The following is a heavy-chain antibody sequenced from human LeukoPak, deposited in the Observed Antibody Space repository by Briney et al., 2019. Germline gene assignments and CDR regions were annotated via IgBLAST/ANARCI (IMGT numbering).Heavy chain of an antibody. Sequence: GGSLRLSCAASGFTFSSYAMSWVRQAPGKGLEWVSAISGSGGSTYYADSVKGLFTISRDNSKNTLYLQMNSLRAEDTAVYYCAKDSKRGITGTPLDYWGQGTLVTVSS. CDR3: AKDSKRGITGTPLDY. J-gene: IGHJ4*02. D-gene: IGHD1-20*01. V-gene: IGHV3-23*01. CDR2: ISGSGGST. CDR1: GFTFSSYA.